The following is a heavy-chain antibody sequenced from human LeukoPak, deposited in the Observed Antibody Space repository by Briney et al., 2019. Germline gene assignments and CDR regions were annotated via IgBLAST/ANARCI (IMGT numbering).Heavy chain of an antibody. CDR1: GYKFTSYW. V-gene: IGHV5-51*01. D-gene: IGHD6-19*01. CDR2: IYAGDSDT. Sequence: KDGESLKISCKASGYKFTSYWIGWVRQMPGKGLEWMGIIYAGDSDTRYSPSFQGQVTISADKSISTAYLQWSSLKASDTAMYYCARQEGSGWYYYFDYWGQGTLVTVSS. J-gene: IGHJ4*02. CDR3: ARQEGSGWYYYFDY.